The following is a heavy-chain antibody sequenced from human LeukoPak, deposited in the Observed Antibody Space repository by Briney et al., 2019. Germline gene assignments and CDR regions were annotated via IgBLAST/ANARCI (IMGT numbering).Heavy chain of an antibody. V-gene: IGHV3-7*01. CDR1: GFSFSNYW. CDR3: TREDHSNYNY. Sequence: GGSLRLSCAASGFSFSNYWMNWVRQAPGKGLEWVANIRQDGGQMNYADSEKGRFTISRDNAKNSLYLQMNSLRAEDTAVYYCTREDHSNYNYWGQGTLVTVSS. D-gene: IGHD4-11*01. J-gene: IGHJ4*02. CDR2: IRQDGGQM.